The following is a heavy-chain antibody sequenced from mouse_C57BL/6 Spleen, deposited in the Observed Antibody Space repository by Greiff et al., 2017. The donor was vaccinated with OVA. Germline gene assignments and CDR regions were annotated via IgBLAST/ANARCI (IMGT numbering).Heavy chain of an antibody. V-gene: IGHV6-6*01. CDR1: GFTFSDAW. Sequence: EVKVEESGGGLVQPGGSMKLSCAASGFTFSDAWMDWVRQSPEKGLEWVAEIRNKANNHATYYAESVKGRFTISRDDSKSSVYLQMNSLRAEDTGIYYCTRLGLRSTSWFAYWGQGTLVTVSA. CDR3: TRLGLRSTSWFAY. CDR2: IRNKANNHAT. D-gene: IGHD1-1*01. J-gene: IGHJ3*01.